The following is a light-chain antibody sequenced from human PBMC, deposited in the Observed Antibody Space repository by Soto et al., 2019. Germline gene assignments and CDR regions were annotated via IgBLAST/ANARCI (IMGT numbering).Light chain of an antibody. CDR1: QSVSSNS. CDR2: GAS. Sequence: EIVLTQSPGTLSLSPGERATLSCRASQSVSSNSLAWYQQRPGQAPRLLIYGASSRATGIPDRFSGSGSGTDFTLTISRLEPDDFAVYYCQQYGSSRRTFGQGTKVEIK. CDR3: QQYGSSRRT. J-gene: IGKJ1*01. V-gene: IGKV3-20*01.